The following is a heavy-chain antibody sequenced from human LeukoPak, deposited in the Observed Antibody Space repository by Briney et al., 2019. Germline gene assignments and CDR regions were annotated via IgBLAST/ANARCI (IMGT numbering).Heavy chain of an antibody. V-gene: IGHV3-30-3*01. CDR2: MSYDGTSE. J-gene: IGHJ4*02. D-gene: IGHD5-24*01. CDR1: GFTFSSYA. CDR3: VRDRRDGTNFAYHFDF. Sequence: PGGSLRLSCAASGFTFSSYALHWVRQAPGKGLEWVAVMSYDGTSEYYADSVRGRFTISRDHSQNMLYLHMTSLRDEDTALYYCVRDRRDGTNFAYHFDFWGQGTLVTVSS.